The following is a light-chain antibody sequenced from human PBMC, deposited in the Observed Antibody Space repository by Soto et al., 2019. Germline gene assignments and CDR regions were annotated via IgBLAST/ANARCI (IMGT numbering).Light chain of an antibody. Sequence: QSVLTQPAYVSGSPGQQNPISCTGTSSDVGGYNYVSWYQQHPGKAPKLMIYDVSNRPSGISNRFSGSKSGNTASLTISGLQAEDEADYYCSSYTSSSSPYVFGTGTKVTLL. CDR1: SSDVGGYNY. CDR2: DVS. V-gene: IGLV2-14*03. J-gene: IGLJ1*01. CDR3: SSYTSSSSPYV.